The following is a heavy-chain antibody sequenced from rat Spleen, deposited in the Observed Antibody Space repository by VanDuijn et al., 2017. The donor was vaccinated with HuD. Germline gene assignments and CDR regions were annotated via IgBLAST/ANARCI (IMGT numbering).Heavy chain of an antibody. Sequence: EVQLVESGGGLVQPGRSLKLSCATSGFTFSDWNMAWVRQTPKKGLEWVATISYDGSTTYYRDSVKGRFTVSRDNAKSTLYLQMDSLRSEDTATYYCARLGNSGSGNWFGYWGQGTLVTVSS. CDR1: GFTFSDWN. CDR2: ISYDGSTT. V-gene: IGHV5-7*01. CDR3: ARLGNSGSGNWFGY. D-gene: IGHD4-3*01. J-gene: IGHJ3*01.